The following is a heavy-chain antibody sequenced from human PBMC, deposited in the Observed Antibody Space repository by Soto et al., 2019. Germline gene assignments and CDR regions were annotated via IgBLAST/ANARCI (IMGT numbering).Heavy chain of an antibody. CDR3: ARAIAVGRTSLDY. V-gene: IGHV3-48*02. J-gene: IGHJ4*02. CDR2: ISSRSTTI. D-gene: IGHD6-19*01. CDR1: GFSFKTYN. Sequence: EVQLVESGGGLVQPGGSLGLSCAASGFSFKTYNMNWVRQAPGRGLEWVSYISSRSTTIYYADSVKGRFSISRDNAKNSLYLQMNGLRDDDTAVYFCARAIAVGRTSLDYWGQGTLVTVSP.